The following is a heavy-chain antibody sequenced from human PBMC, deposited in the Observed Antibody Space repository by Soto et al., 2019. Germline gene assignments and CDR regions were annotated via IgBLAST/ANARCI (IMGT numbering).Heavy chain of an antibody. CDR3: TTDPGDYEDF. CDR2: IKNKADGGTT. J-gene: IGHJ4*02. D-gene: IGHD4-17*01. CDR1: GITFTNAW. Sequence: EVQLVESGGDLVKPGGCLRLSCAASGITFTNAWMSWVRQAPGKGLEWVGRIKNKADGGTTDYAAIGKGRFTISRDDSKNTLYLQMSSLETEDTSVYYCTTDPGDYEDFWGQGTLVTVSS. V-gene: IGHV3-15*01.